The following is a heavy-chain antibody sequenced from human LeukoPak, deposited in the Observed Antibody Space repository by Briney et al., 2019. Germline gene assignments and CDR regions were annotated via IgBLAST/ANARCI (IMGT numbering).Heavy chain of an antibody. Sequence: ASVKVSCKASGGTFSRSAISWVRQAPGQGLEWMGGIIPIFGTPKSAQNFQGRVTITADESTNTAYMELSSLKSGDTAVYYCASRGSLAASGKFDYWGQGTLVTVSS. CDR1: GGTFSRSA. CDR2: IIPIFGTP. V-gene: IGHV1-69*01. J-gene: IGHJ4*02. D-gene: IGHD6-13*01. CDR3: ASRGSLAASGKFDY.